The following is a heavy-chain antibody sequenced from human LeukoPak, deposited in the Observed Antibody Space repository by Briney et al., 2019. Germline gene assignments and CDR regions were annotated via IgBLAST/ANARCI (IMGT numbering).Heavy chain of an antibody. V-gene: IGHV4-59*12. D-gene: IGHD5-18*01. CDR2: IYYSGST. Sequence: SETLSLTCTVSGGSISSYYWSWIRQPPGKGLEWIGYIYYSGSTNYNPSLKSRVTISVDTSKNQFSLKLRSVTAADTAVYYCARDRMGTVMVPIDYWGQGTLVTVSS. J-gene: IGHJ4*02. CDR3: ARDRMGTVMVPIDY. CDR1: GGSISSYY.